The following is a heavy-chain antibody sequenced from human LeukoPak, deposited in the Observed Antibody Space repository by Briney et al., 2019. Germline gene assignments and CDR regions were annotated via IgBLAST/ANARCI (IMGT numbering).Heavy chain of an antibody. D-gene: IGHD6-19*01. CDR3: ARDKGGGQSSGSSGGMDV. CDR2: IYSGGGT. J-gene: IGHJ6*02. Sequence: GGSLRLSCAAPGFTVSSNYMSWVRQAPGKGLEWVSVIYSGGGTYYADSVKGRFTISRDNSKNTLYLQMNSLRAEDTAVYYCARDKGGGQSSGSSGGMDVWGQGTTVTVSS. CDR1: GFTVSSNY. V-gene: IGHV3-66*01.